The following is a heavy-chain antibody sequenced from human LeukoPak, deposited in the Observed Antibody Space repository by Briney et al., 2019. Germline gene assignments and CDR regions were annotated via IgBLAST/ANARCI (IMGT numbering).Heavy chain of an antibody. J-gene: IGHJ3*02. V-gene: IGHV4-61*02. CDR2: IDTSGST. CDR1: GGSISSGSYY. D-gene: IGHD1-1*01. CDR3: ASTQLDAFDI. Sequence: SQTLSLTCTVSGGSISSGSYYWSWIRQRAGTGLEWIGRIDTSGSTNYNPSLKSRATISVDTSKNQFSLKLSSVTAADTVVYYCASTQLDAFDIWGQGTMVTVSS.